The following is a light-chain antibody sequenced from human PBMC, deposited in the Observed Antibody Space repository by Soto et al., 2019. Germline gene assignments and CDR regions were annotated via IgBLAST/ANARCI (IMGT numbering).Light chain of an antibody. CDR3: QQYDTFPLT. V-gene: IGKV3-15*01. CDR1: QSVSGN. CDR2: AAS. Sequence: EIVMTQSPATLSASAGDTVTLTCRASQSVSGNLAWYQQKPRQAPKLLIYAASSLAPGLPSRFSGSGSGTEFTLTIRSLQSDDFADYYCQQYDTFPLTFGQGTKVEL. J-gene: IGKJ1*01.